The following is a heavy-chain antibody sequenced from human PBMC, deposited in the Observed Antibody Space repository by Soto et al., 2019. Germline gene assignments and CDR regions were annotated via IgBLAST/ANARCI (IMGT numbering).Heavy chain of an antibody. V-gene: IGHV4-39*01. CDR3: ARQNSGSYREMDY. CDR1: GGSISSSSYY. CDR2: IYYSGST. D-gene: IGHD1-26*01. Sequence: PSETLSLTCTVSGGSISSSSYYWGWIRQPPGKGLEWIGSIYYSGSTYYNPSLKSRVTISVDTSKNQFSLKLSSVTAADTAVYYCARQNSGSYREMDYWGQGTLVTVS. J-gene: IGHJ4*02.